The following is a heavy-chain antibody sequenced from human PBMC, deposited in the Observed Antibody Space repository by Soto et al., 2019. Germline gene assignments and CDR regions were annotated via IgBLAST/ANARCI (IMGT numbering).Heavy chain of an antibody. J-gene: IGHJ4*02. CDR1: GFSVSNNY. CDR3: ARGDGYNLGEFDY. Sequence: EVQLVETGGGLIQPGGSLRLSYAASGFSVSNNYMSWVRQAPGKGLEWVSVIYSGGSTYYADSVRGRFTMSRDNSKNTLYLQMNSLRAEDTAVYHCARGDGYNLGEFDYWGQGTLVTVSS. V-gene: IGHV3-53*02. D-gene: IGHD3-10*01. CDR2: IYSGGST.